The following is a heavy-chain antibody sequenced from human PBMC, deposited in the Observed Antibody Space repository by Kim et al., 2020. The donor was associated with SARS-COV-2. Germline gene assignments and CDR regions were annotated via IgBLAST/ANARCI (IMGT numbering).Heavy chain of an antibody. D-gene: IGHD3-22*01. CDR2: ISAYNGNT. CDR1: GYTFTSYG. CDR3: ARDLRTMIVVADKRGGMDV. J-gene: IGHJ6*02. V-gene: IGHV1-18*01. Sequence: ASVKVSCKASGYTFTSYGISWVRQAPGQGLEWMGWISAYNGNTNYAQKLQGRVTMTTDTSTSTAYMELRSLRSDDTAVYYCARDLRTMIVVADKRGGMDVWGQGTTVTVSS.